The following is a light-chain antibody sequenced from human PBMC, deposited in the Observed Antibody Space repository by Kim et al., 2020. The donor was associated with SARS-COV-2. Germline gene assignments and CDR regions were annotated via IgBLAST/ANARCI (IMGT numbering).Light chain of an antibody. V-gene: IGLV6-57*03. CDR1: SGSIDDNF. Sequence: GKPVTLSSTRSSGSIDDNFVQWYQQRPGGVPTTVIYEDDQRPSGVSDRFSGSIDNSSNSASLTISGLRTEDEADYYCQSYNRDNVIFGGGTQLTVL. CDR3: QSYNRDNVI. CDR2: EDD. J-gene: IGLJ2*01.